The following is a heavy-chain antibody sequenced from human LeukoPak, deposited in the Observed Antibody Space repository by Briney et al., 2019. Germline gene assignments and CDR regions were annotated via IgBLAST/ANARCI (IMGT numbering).Heavy chain of an antibody. CDR3: ARDPRVDYCSSTSCYSR. CDR1: GFTVSSNY. V-gene: IGHV3-66*02. J-gene: IGHJ4*02. CDR2: IYSGGST. D-gene: IGHD2-2*02. Sequence: GGSLRLSCAASGFTVSSNYMSWVRQAPGKGLEWVSVIYSGGSTYYADSVKGRFTISRDNSKNTLYLQMNSLRAEDTAVYYCARDPRVDYCSSTSCYSRWGQGTLVTVSS.